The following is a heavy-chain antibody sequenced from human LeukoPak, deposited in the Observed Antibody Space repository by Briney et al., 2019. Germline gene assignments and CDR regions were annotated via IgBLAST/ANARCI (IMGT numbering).Heavy chain of an antibody. CDR1: GYNFVIYG. J-gene: IGHJ4*02. Sequence: ASVKVSCKTSGYNFVIYGISWVRQAPGQGLEWMGGIGANNGNTNYAQKYQGRVTVTADTSTSTAYMELRSLRSDDTAVYYCARDLDNRNDMYHLDWWGQGTLVTVSS. CDR3: ARDLDNRNDMYHLDW. D-gene: IGHD1-14*01. V-gene: IGHV1-18*01. CDR2: IGANNGNT.